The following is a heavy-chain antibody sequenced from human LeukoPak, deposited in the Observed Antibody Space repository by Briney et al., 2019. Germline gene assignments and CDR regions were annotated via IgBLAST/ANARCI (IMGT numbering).Heavy chain of an antibody. CDR3: ARASVLRYFDWLLHVNWFDP. V-gene: IGHV1-69*13. CDR1: GGTFSNYA. CDR2: IIPIFGTA. J-gene: IGHJ5*02. D-gene: IGHD3-9*01. Sequence: ASVTVSCTASGGTFSNYAISWVRQAPGQGLEWMGGIIPIFGTANYAQKFQGRVTITADESTSTAYMELSSLRSEDTAVYYCARASVLRYFDWLLHVNWFDPWGQGTLVTVSS.